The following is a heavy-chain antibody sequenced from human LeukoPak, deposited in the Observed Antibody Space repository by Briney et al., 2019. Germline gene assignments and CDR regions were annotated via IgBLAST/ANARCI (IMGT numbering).Heavy chain of an antibody. D-gene: IGHD2-2*01. Sequence: SETLSLTCTVSGGSISSYYWSWIRQPPGKGLEWIGYIYYSGSTNYNPSLKSRVTISVDTSKNQFSLKLSSVTAADTAVYYCARGYCSSTSCYWMGFDYWGQGTLVTVSS. CDR1: GGSISSYY. CDR3: ARGYCSSTSCYWMGFDY. V-gene: IGHV4-59*12. CDR2: IYYSGST. J-gene: IGHJ4*02.